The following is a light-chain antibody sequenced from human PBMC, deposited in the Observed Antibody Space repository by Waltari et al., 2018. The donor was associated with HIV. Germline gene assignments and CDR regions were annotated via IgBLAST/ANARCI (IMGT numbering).Light chain of an antibody. CDR2: SAS. Sequence: AIQLTQSPSSLSASVGDSVTLTCRASRAIGNDLGWYQQKPGKAPTLLSFSASRLQTGVPSRFDGSGSGTDFTLTISGLQPEDFALYYCLQDYSYPLTFGGGSKGEIK. V-gene: IGKV1-6*02. CDR1: RAIGND. CDR3: LQDYSYPLT. J-gene: IGKJ4*01.